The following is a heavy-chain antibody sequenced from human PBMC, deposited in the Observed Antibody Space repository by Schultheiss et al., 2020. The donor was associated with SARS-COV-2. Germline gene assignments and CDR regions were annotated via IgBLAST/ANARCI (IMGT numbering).Heavy chain of an antibody. CDR2: ISSSSSYI. CDR1: GFTFSSYA. Sequence: GGSLRLSCAASGFTFSSYAMSWVRQAPGKGLEWVSSISSSSSYIYYADSVKGRFTISRDNAKNSLYLQMNSLRAEDTAVYYCARCSNYSWFDPWGQGTLGTVSS. CDR3: ARCSNYSWFDP. D-gene: IGHD4-11*01. J-gene: IGHJ5*02. V-gene: IGHV3-21*01.